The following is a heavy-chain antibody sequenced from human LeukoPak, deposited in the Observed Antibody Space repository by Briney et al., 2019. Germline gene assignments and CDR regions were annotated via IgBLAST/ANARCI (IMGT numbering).Heavy chain of an antibody. Sequence: GASVKASCKASGYTFTSYGISWVRQAPGQGLEWMGWINPNSGGTNYAQKFQGWVTMTRDTSISTAYMELSRLRSDDTAVYYCARDNGDSDAFDIWGQGTMVTVSS. CDR3: ARDNGDSDAFDI. CDR2: INPNSGGT. CDR1: GYTFTSYG. V-gene: IGHV1-2*04. D-gene: IGHD2-21*02. J-gene: IGHJ3*02.